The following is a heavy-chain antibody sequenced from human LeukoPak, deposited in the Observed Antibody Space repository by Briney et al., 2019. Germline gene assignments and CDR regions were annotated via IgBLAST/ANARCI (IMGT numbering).Heavy chain of an antibody. CDR3: ARSDYGDYYFDY. D-gene: IGHD4-17*01. CDR1: GLTFSRYA. Sequence: PGRSLRLSCAASGLTFSRYAMHWARQAPGKGLEWVAIISKDGNNIYYADSVKGRFTISRDNSKNTLYLQVNSLRAEDTAMYYCARSDYGDYYFDYWGLGTLVTVSS. V-gene: IGHV3-30-3*01. J-gene: IGHJ4*02. CDR2: ISKDGNNI.